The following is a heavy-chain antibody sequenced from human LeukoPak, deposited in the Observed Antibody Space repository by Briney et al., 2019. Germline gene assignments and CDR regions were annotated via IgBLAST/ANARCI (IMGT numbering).Heavy chain of an antibody. CDR3: AKVKDSDSSGYPDAFDI. CDR1: GFTFSSYG. Sequence: GGSLRLSCAASGFTFSSYGMHWVRQAPGEGLEWVAVIWYDGSNDNYADSVKGRFTISRDNSKNTLYLQMNSLRAEDTAVYYCAKVKDSDSSGYPDAFDIWGQGTMVTVSS. CDR2: IWYDGSND. V-gene: IGHV3-33*06. D-gene: IGHD3-22*01. J-gene: IGHJ3*02.